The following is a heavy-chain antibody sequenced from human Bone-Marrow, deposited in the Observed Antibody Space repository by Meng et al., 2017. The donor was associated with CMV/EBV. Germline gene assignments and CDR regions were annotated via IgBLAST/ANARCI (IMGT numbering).Heavy chain of an antibody. J-gene: IGHJ6*02. CDR2: IGTAGDT. CDR3: ARGGSRSIAAPQVRPELYGMDV. Sequence: GESLKISCAASGFTFSSYDMHWVRQATGKGLEWVSAIGTAGDTYYPGSVKGRFTISRENAKNSLYLQMNSLRAGDTAVYYCARGGSRSIAAPQVRPELYGMDVWGQGTTVTGSS. CDR1: GFTFSSYD. V-gene: IGHV3-13*01. D-gene: IGHD6-6*01.